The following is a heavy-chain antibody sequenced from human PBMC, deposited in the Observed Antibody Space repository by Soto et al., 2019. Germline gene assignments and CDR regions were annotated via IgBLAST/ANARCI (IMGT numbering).Heavy chain of an antibody. D-gene: IGHD3-10*01. CDR2: ISGGGDTT. CDR3: AKGRGGSGSLTPRVDF. J-gene: IGHJ4*02. V-gene: IGHV3-23*01. CDR1: GFTFNNYA. Sequence: EVQLLESGGGLVQPGGSLRLSCAASGFTFNNYAMTWVRQAPGKGLEWVSAISGGGDTTSYADSVKGRFTVSRDGSKNTLYVQMSSLRVEYTALYYCAKGRGGSGSLTPRVDFWGQGTLVTVSS.